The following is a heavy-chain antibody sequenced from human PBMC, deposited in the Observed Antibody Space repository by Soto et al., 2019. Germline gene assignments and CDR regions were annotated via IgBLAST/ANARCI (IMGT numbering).Heavy chain of an antibody. V-gene: IGHV1-69*13. Sequence: SVKVSCKASGGTFSSYAISWVRQAPGQGLEWVGGIIPIFGTANYAQKFQGRVTITADESTSIAYMELSSLRSEDTAVYYCASSAVGKQQLAIYYFDYWGQGTLVTVSS. D-gene: IGHD6-13*01. CDR3: ASSAVGKQQLAIYYFDY. J-gene: IGHJ4*02. CDR2: IIPIFGTA. CDR1: GGTFSSYA.